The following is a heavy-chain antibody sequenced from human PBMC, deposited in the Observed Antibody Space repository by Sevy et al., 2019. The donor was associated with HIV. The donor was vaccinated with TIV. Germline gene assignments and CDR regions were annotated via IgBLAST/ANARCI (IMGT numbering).Heavy chain of an antibody. J-gene: IGHJ2*01. CDR1: GFTFRSYE. CDR2: INQSGST. V-gene: IGHV4-34*01. CDR3: ARGGEGVIPSPFLGLGPWRKYWYFDL. D-gene: IGHD3-10*01. Sequence: GSLRLSCEASGFTFRSYEMNWVRQAPGKGLEWIGEINQSGSTNYNPSLKSRVTISVDTSKNQVSLKLSPVTAADTAVYYCARGGEGVIPSPFLGLGPWRKYWYFDLWGRGTLVTVSS.